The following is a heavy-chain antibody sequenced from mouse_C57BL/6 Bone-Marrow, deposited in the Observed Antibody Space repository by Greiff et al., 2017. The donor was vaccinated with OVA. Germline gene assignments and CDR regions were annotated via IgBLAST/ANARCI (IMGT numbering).Heavy chain of an antibody. CDR1: GYTFTSYG. CDR3: AREGNDGYYVAWFAY. J-gene: IGHJ3*01. Sequence: VQVVESGAELARPGASVKLSCKASGYTFTSYGISWVKQRTGQGLEWIGEIYPRSGNTYYNEKFKGKATLTADKSSSTAYMELRSLTSEDSAVYFCAREGNDGYYVAWFAYWGQGTLVTVSA. D-gene: IGHD2-3*01. V-gene: IGHV1-81*01. CDR2: IYPRSGNT.